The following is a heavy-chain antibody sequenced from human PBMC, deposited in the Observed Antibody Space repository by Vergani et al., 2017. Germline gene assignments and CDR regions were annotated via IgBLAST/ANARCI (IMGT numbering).Heavy chain of an antibody. CDR1: GFTFSSYA. D-gene: IGHD2-21*01. CDR3: AKARDANCKGGNCYSYYYGLDL. Sequence: EVQLLESGGNLIQPGGSLRLSCGASGFTFSSYAMTWVRLAPGTGLQWVSAISGSGGNTFYTDSVKGRFTISRDNSKDTLYLQMNSLRVEDTAIYYCAKARDANCKGGNCYSYYYGLDLWGQGTTVTVSS. J-gene: IGHJ6*02. V-gene: IGHV3-23*01. CDR2: ISGSGGNT.